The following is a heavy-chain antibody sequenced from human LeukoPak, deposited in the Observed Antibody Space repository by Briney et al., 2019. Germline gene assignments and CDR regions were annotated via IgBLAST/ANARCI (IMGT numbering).Heavy chain of an antibody. J-gene: IGHJ1*01. V-gene: IGHV3-23*01. CDR1: GFTFSSYA. CDR3: AKGEQWLVLYFQH. D-gene: IGHD6-19*01. CDR2: IRGSGGGT. Sequence: GGSLRLSCAVSGFTFSSYAMSWVRQAPGKGLEWVAAIRGSGGGTDYADSVKGRFTISRDNSKNTLYLQMNSLRAEDTAVYYCAKGEQWLVLYFQHWGQGTLVTVSS.